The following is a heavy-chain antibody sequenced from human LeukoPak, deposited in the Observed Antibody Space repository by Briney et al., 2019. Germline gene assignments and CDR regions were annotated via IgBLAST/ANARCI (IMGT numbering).Heavy chain of an antibody. J-gene: IGHJ4*02. CDR1: GGSISSYY. CDR2: IYYSGST. Sequence: SETLSLTCTVSGGSISSYYWSWIRQPPGKGLEWIGYIYYSGSTNYNPSLKSRVTISVDTSKNQFSLKLSSVTAADTAVYYCARVDGSGWYSYRGQGTLVTVSS. D-gene: IGHD6-19*01. CDR3: ARVDGSGWYSY. V-gene: IGHV4-59*01.